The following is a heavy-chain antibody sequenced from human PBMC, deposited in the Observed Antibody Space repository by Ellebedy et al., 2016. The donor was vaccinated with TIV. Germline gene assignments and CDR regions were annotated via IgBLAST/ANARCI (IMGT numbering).Heavy chain of an antibody. J-gene: IGHJ4*02. CDR3: ARDWYGGNSAADY. V-gene: IGHV3-48*03. CDR2: ISSSGSTI. Sequence: PGGSLRLSCAASGFTFSSYEMNWVRQAPGKGLEWVSYISSSGSTIYYADSVKGRFTISRDNAKNSLYLQMNSLRAEDTAVYYCARDWYGGNSAADYWGQGTLVTVSS. D-gene: IGHD4-23*01. CDR1: GFTFSSYE.